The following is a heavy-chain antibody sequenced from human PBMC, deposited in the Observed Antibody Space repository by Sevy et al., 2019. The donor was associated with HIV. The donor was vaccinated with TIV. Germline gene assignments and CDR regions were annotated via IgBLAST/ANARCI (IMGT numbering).Heavy chain of an antibody. CDR3: ARGGYYYDNAAYYALDS. CDR1: GFTFSNYA. J-gene: IGHJ4*02. CDR2: IWSDGAYQ. Sequence: GGSLRLSCAATGFTFSNYAMHWVRQAPGKGMEWVAIIWSDGAYQYHGDSVKGRFTISRDNSKNTLYLQMNNVRVVDMAVYYCARGGYYYDNAAYYALDSWGQGTLVTVSS. D-gene: IGHD3-22*01. V-gene: IGHV3-33*01.